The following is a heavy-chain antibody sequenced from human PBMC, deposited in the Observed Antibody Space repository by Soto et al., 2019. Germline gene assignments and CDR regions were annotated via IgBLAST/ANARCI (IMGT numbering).Heavy chain of an antibody. CDR3: ARGGVVVAAAAFDP. J-gene: IGHJ5*02. D-gene: IGHD2-15*01. Sequence: ASVKVSCKASGYTFTGYYMHWVRQAPGQGLEWMGWINPNSGGTNYAQKFQGRGTMTRDTSISTAYMELSRLRSEDTAVYYCARGGVVVAAAAFDPWGQGTLVTVSS. CDR1: GYTFTGYY. CDR2: INPNSGGT. V-gene: IGHV1-2*02.